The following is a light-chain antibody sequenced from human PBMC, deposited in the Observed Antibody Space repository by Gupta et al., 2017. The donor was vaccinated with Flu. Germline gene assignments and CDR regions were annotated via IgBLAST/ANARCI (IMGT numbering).Light chain of an antibody. CDR2: EVS. CDR3: SSVTSSNTWV. J-gene: IGLJ3*02. V-gene: IGLV2-18*02. Sequence: SALTQPASVSGSPGQSITISCTGTSSDVGSYNRVSWYQQAPGTAPKLMVSEVSKRPAGVPDRFSGSKSGNTASLTISGRQAEDEANYYGSSVTSSNTWVFGGGTKVTVL. CDR1: SSDVGSYNR.